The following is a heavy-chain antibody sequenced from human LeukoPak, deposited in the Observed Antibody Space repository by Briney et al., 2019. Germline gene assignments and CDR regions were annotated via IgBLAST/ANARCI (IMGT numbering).Heavy chain of an antibody. J-gene: IGHJ3*02. CDR3: ARDGKVATDEWGAFDI. CDR2: ISAYNGNT. CDR1: GYTFTSYG. V-gene: IGHV1-18*01. Sequence: GASVKVSSKASGYTFTSYGISWVRQAPGQGLEWIGWISAYNGNTNYAQKLQGRVTMTTDTSTSTAYMELRSLRSDDTAVYYCARDGKVATDEWGAFDIWGQGTMVTVSS. D-gene: IGHD5-12*01.